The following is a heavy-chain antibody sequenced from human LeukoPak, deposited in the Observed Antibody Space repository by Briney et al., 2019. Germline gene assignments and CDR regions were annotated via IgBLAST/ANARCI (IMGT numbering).Heavy chain of an antibody. J-gene: IGHJ4*02. Sequence: GGSLRLSCAASGFTFDDYAMPWVRQAPGKGLEWVSGISWNSGSIGYADSVKGRFTISRDNAKNSLYLQMNSLRAEDTALYYCAKGYLGGNSAPFDYWGQGTLVTVSS. CDR2: ISWNSGSI. CDR1: GFTFDDYA. V-gene: IGHV3-9*01. CDR3: AKGYLGGNSAPFDY. D-gene: IGHD4-23*01.